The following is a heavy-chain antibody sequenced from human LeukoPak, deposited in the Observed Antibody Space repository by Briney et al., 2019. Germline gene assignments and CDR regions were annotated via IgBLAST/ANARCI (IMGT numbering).Heavy chain of an antibody. CDR1: GFTFSSYS. J-gene: IGHJ4*02. D-gene: IGHD3-22*01. Sequence: GGSLRLSCAASGFTFSSYSMNWVRQAPGKGLEWVSSISSSSSYIYYADSVKGRFTISRDNAKSSLYLQMNSLRAEDTAVYYCARLSSGYYRPGDYWGQGTLVTVSS. CDR3: ARLSSGYYRPGDY. CDR2: ISSSSSYI. V-gene: IGHV3-21*01.